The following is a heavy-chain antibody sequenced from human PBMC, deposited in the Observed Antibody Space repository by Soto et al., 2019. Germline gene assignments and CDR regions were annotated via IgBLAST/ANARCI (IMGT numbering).Heavy chain of an antibody. Sequence: GASVKVSCKASGYTFTSYGISWVRQAPGQGLEWMGWISAYNGNTNYAQKLQGRVTMTTDTSTSTAYMELRSLRSDDTAIYHCAKLRTPGVPAATYYYYGPDAWGQGTTVTSP. CDR2: ISAYNGNT. D-gene: IGHD2-2*01. J-gene: IGHJ6*02. CDR1: GYTFTSYG. V-gene: IGHV1-18*01. CDR3: AKLRTPGVPAATYYYYGPDA.